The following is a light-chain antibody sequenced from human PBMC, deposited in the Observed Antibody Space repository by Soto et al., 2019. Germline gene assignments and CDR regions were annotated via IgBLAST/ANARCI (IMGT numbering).Light chain of an antibody. CDR1: HGISCY. CDR3: QQYYSYPPT. Sequence: AIRMTQSPSSLSASTGDRVTITCRACHGISCYLAWYQQKPGKAPKLLIYAASTLQSGVSSRFSGSGSGTDFTLTISCLQSEDFATYYCQQYYSYPPTFGPGTKVDIK. CDR2: AAS. V-gene: IGKV1-8*01. J-gene: IGKJ3*01.